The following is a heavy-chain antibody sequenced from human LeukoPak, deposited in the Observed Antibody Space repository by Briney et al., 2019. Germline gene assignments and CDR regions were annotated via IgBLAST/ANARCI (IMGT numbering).Heavy chain of an antibody. CDR2: IYHSGST. CDR3: ARSLGYCSGGSCRGGWFDP. D-gene: IGHD2-15*01. Sequence: SGTLSLTCAVSGGSISSSNWWSWVRQPPGKGLEWIGEIYHSGSTNYNPSLKSRVTISVDKSKNQFSLKLSSVTAADTAVYYCARSLGYCSGGSCRGGWFDPWGQGTLVTVSS. V-gene: IGHV4-4*02. CDR1: GGSISSSNW. J-gene: IGHJ5*02.